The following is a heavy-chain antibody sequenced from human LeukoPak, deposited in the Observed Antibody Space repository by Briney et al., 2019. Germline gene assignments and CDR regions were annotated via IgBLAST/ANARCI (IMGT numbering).Heavy chain of an antibody. D-gene: IGHD2-2*01. Sequence: GGSLRLSCAASGFTFSGYAMSWVRQAPGKGLEWVSAISGSGGSTYYADSVKGRFTISRDSSKNTLYLQMNSLRAEDTAVYYCARDRCSSTCYNEGSCYPDAFDIWGQGTMVTVSS. CDR1: GFTFSGYA. V-gene: IGHV3-23*01. CDR3: ARDRCSSTCYNEGSCYPDAFDI. CDR2: ISGSGGST. J-gene: IGHJ3*02.